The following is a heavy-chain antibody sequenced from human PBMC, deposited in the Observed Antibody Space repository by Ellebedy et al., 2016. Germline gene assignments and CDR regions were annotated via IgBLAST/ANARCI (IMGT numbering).Heavy chain of an antibody. V-gene: IGHV1-2*02. J-gene: IGHJ4*02. CDR1: RGSNYA. D-gene: IGHD1-14*01. CDR3: ARDRTTIIHDY. CDR2: INPNSGGT. Sequence: ASVKVSCKASRGSNYAITWVRQAPGQGLEWMGWINPNSGGTNYAQKFQGRVTMTRDTSISTAYMELSSLTSDDTAVYYCARDRTTIIHDYWGQGTLVTVSS.